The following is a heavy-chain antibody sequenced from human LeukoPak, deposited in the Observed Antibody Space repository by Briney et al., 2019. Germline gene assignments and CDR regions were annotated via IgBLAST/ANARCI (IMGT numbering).Heavy chain of an antibody. CDR3: ANQEWLRFNLNAFDI. D-gene: IGHD5-12*01. Sequence: GAPVKVSCKASGYTLTSYYMHWVRQAPGQGLEWMGIINPSGGSTNYAQKFQGRVTMTRDMSTRTVYMELSSLRFEDTAVYYCANQEWLRFNLNAFDIWGQGTMVTVSS. CDR1: GYTLTSYY. CDR2: INPSGGST. V-gene: IGHV1-46*01. J-gene: IGHJ3*02.